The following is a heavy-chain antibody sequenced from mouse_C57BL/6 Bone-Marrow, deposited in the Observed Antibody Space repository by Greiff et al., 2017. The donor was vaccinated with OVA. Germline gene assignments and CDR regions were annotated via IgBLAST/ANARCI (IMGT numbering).Heavy chain of an antibody. D-gene: IGHD1-1*01. CDR3: ARLGTVVSHLYLYFDV. V-gene: IGHV1-75*01. CDR2: IFPGSGST. CDR1: GYTFTDYY. J-gene: IGHJ1*03. Sequence: VQLVESGPELVKPGASVKISCKASGYTFTDYYINWVKQRPGQGLEWIGWIFPGSGSTYYNEKFKGKATLTVDKSSSTAYMLLSSLTSEDSAVYFCARLGTVVSHLYLYFDVWGTGTTVTVSS.